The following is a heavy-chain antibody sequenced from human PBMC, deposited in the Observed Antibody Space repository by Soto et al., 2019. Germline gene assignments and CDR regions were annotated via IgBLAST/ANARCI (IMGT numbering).Heavy chain of an antibody. CDR3: ERRIAVRGYNWFDP. CDR1: GDNISSNSAA. CDR2: TYYRSRWSS. D-gene: IGHD6-19*01. Sequence: SQTLSLTCAISGDNISSNSAAWNWIRQSPSRGLEWLGRTYYRSRWSSDYAESVKGRITINPDTSKNQFSLLLNSVTPEDTAVYFCERRIAVRGYNWFDPWGQGTQVTVSS. J-gene: IGHJ5*02. V-gene: IGHV6-1*01.